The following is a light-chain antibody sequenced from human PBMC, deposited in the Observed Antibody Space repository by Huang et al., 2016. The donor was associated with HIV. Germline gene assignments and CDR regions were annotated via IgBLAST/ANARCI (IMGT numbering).Light chain of an antibody. CDR1: QSVSKN. CDR2: GAS. CDR3: QQYNNWPRGT. J-gene: IGKJ2*01. Sequence: EIVMTQSPATLSVSPGDRVTLSCRASQSVSKNLAWHQQRPGQSPRLLVYGASTRAIGIPPRFSGSGSGTEFTLTINSLQSEDFAVYFCQQYNNWPRGTFGQGTKLEIK. V-gene: IGKV3-15*01.